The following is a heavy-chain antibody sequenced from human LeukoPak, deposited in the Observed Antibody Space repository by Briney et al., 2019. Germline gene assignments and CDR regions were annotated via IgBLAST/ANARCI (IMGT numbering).Heavy chain of an antibody. D-gene: IGHD6-13*01. Sequence: PSETLSLTCAVYGGSFSGYYWSWIRQPPGKGLEWIGEINHSGSTNYNPSLKSRVTISVDTSKNQFSLKLSSVTAADTAVYYCARARRYSSSWFPANWFDPWGQGNLVTVSS. CDR2: INHSGST. J-gene: IGHJ5*02. CDR3: ARARRYSSSWFPANWFDP. V-gene: IGHV4-34*01. CDR1: GGSFSGYY.